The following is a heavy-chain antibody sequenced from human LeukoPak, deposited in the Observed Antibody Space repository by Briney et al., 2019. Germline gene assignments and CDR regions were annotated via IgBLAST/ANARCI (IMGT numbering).Heavy chain of an antibody. J-gene: IGHJ6*02. Sequence: GGSLRLSCAASGFTFSDYYMSWIRQAPGKGLEWDSYISSSGSTIYYADSVKGRFTISRDNAKNSLYLQMNSLRAEDTAVYYCASALCSSTSCYYYYGMDVWGQGTTVTVSS. CDR2: ISSSGSTI. D-gene: IGHD2-2*01. CDR3: ASALCSSTSCYYYYGMDV. CDR1: GFTFSDYY. V-gene: IGHV3-11*01.